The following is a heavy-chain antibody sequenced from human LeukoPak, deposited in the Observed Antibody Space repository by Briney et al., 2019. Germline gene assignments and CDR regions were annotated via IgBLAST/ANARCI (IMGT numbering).Heavy chain of an antibody. CDR2: ISGSGDNT. Sequence: PGGTLRLSCAASGFSFRTYGMSWVRQAPGKRLEWVSGISGSGDNTHNADFVKGRFTISRDNSKNTLYLQMNSLRAEDTAVYYCARPYYDSSGYYYYYMDVWGRGTTVTVSS. V-gene: IGHV3-23*01. CDR1: GFSFRTYG. D-gene: IGHD3-22*01. J-gene: IGHJ6*03. CDR3: ARPYYDSSGYYYYYMDV.